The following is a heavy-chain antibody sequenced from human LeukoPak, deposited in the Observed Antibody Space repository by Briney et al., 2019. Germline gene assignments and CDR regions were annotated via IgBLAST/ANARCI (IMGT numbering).Heavy chain of an antibody. D-gene: IGHD3-10*01. J-gene: IGHJ4*02. CDR3: AKDCAYGSGSPEPHFDY. V-gene: IGHV3-9*01. Sequence: GGSLRLSCAASGFTFDDYAMHWARQAPGKGLEWVSGISWNSGSIGYADSVKGRFTISRDNAKNSLYLQMNSLRAEDTALYYCAKDCAYGSGSPEPHFDYWGQGTLVTVSS. CDR1: GFTFDDYA. CDR2: ISWNSGSI.